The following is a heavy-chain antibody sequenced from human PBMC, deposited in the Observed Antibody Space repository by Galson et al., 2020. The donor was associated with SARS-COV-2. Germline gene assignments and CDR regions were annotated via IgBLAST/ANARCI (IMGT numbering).Heavy chain of an antibody. J-gene: IGHJ4*02. CDR2: ISYDGSNK. CDR1: GFTFSSYG. CDR3: AKAMEMATIQQDY. Sequence: GGSLRLSCAASGFTFSSYGMHWVRQAPGKGLEWVAVISYDGSNKYYADSVKGRFTISRDNSKNTLYLQMNSLRAEDTAVYYCAKAMEMATIQQDYWGQGTLVTVSS. V-gene: IGHV3-30*18. D-gene: IGHD3-10*01.